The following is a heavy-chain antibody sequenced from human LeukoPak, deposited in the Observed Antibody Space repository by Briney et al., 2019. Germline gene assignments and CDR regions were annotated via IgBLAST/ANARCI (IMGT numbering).Heavy chain of an antibody. CDR1: GGSISSYY. V-gene: IGHV4-4*07. D-gene: IGHD2-2*01. J-gene: IGHJ6*03. CDR3: ARYGARYCSSTSCSHGLYYYMDV. CDR2: IYTSGST. Sequence: SETLSLTCTVSGGSISSYYWSWIRQPAGKGLEWIGRIYTSGSTNYNPSLKSRVTMSVDTSKNQFSLKLSSVTAADTAVYYCARYGARYCSSTSCSHGLYYYMDVWGKGTTVTVSS.